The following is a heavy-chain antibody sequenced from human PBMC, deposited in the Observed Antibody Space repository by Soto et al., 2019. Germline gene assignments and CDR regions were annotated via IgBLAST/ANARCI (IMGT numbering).Heavy chain of an antibody. J-gene: IGHJ4*02. Sequence: RGASLKISCKASGYIFIDYWIGWVRQIPGKGLEWMGIVYPRDSDTRYSPSFQGQVTISADRSTGTAFLQWRSLEASDTARYYCARPPLTGYSIHFNSWGQGTLVTVSS. CDR2: VYPRDSDT. D-gene: IGHD2-15*01. CDR1: GYIFIDYW. V-gene: IGHV5-51*01. CDR3: ARPPLTGYSIHFNS.